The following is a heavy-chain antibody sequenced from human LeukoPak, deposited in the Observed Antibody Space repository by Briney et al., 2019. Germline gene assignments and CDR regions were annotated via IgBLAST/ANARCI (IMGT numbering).Heavy chain of an antibody. CDR1: GFTFSSYE. J-gene: IGHJ6*02. CDR2: ISGSGSST. V-gene: IGHV3-48*03. CDR3: ARAKRGHYYGSGSYYSGVGYYYYGMDV. D-gene: IGHD3-10*01. Sequence: PGGSLRLSCAASGFTFSSYEMNWVRQAPGKGLEWVSYISGSGSSTFYADSVKGRFTISRDNSKNSLYLQMNSLRAEDTAVYYCARAKRGHYYGSGSYYSGVGYYYYGMDVWGQGTTVTVSS.